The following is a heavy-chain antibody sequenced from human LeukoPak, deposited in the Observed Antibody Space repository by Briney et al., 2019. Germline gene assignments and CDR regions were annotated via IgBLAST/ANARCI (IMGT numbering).Heavy chain of an antibody. D-gene: IGHD6-13*01. Sequence: ASVKVSCKASGYTFTSYAMHWVRQAPGQRLEWMGWINAGNGNTKYSQKFQGRVTITRDTSASTAYMELSSLRSEDTAVYYCARSSSSWYPINFDYWGQGTLVTVSS. CDR1: GYTFTSYA. CDR3: ARSSSSWYPINFDY. CDR2: INAGNGNT. V-gene: IGHV1-3*01. J-gene: IGHJ4*02.